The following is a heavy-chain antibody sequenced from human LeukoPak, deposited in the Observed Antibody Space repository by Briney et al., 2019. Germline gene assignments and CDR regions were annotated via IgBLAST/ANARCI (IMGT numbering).Heavy chain of an antibody. J-gene: IGHJ4*02. Sequence: ASVKVSCKASGYTFSSYAMHGVRQAPGQRLEWMGWINAGNGNTKYSQKFQGRVTIIRDTSASTAYMELSSLRSEDTAVYYCVRDTAMVTLNFDYWGQGTLVTVSS. CDR3: VRDTAMVTLNFDY. V-gene: IGHV1-3*01. CDR1: GYTFSSYA. D-gene: IGHD5-18*01. CDR2: INAGNGNT.